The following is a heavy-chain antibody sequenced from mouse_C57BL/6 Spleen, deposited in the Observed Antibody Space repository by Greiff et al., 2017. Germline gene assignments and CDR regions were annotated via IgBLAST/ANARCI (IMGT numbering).Heavy chain of an antibody. CDR2: INPNNGGT. CDR1: GYTFTDYY. J-gene: IGHJ1*03. CDR3: ARRGGKGWYFDV. Sequence: EVQLQQSGPELVKPGASVKISCKASGYTFTDYYMNWVKQSHGKSLEWIGDINPNNGGTSYNQQFKGKATLTVDKSSSTAYMELRSLTSEDSAVYYCARRGGKGWYFDVWGTGTTVTVSS. D-gene: IGHD6-1*01. V-gene: IGHV1-26*01.